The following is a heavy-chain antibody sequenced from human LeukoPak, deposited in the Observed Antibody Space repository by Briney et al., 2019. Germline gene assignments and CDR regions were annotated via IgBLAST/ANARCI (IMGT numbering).Heavy chain of an antibody. J-gene: IGHJ4*02. CDR3: ARDPGRNQPFDY. D-gene: IGHD4-23*01. V-gene: IGHV1-46*01. Sequence: GASVKVSCKASGYTFTGYYMHWVRQAPGQGLEWMGIINPSGGSTSYAQKFQGRVTMTRDTSTSTVYMELSSLRSEDTAVYYCARDPGRNQPFDYWGQGTLVTVSS. CDR2: INPSGGST. CDR1: GYTFTGYY.